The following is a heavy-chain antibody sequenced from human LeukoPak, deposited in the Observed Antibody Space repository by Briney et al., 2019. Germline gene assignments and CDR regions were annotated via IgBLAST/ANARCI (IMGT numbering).Heavy chain of an antibody. CDR2: INHSGST. CDR1: GGSFSGYY. J-gene: IGHJ3*02. V-gene: IGHV4-34*01. CDR3: ARAPYYYDSSGYYSTAAGAFDI. D-gene: IGHD3-22*01. Sequence: PSETLSLTCAVYGGSFSGYYWSWIRQPPGKGLEWIGEINHSGSTNYNPSLKSRVTISVDTSKNQFSLKLSSVTAADTAVYYCARAPYYYDSSGYYSTAAGAFDIWGQGTMVTVSS.